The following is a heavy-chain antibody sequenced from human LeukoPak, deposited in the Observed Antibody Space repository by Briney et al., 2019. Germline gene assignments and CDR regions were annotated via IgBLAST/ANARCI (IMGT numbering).Heavy chain of an antibody. CDR3: ARLPYCGSDCYPNWFDP. J-gene: IGHJ5*02. CDR1: GYTFNSDW. Sequence: GESLKISCKGSGYTFNSDWIGWVRQIPGKGPEWAGIIYPGDSDTRYSPSFQGQVSISADKSISTAYLQWSSLKASDSAMYYCARLPYCGSDCYPNWFDPWGQGTLVTVSS. V-gene: IGHV5-51*01. CDR2: IYPGDSDT. D-gene: IGHD2-21*02.